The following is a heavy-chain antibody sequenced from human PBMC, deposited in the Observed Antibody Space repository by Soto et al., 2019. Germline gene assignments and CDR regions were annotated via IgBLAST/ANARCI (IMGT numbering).Heavy chain of an antibody. V-gene: IGHV4-31*03. J-gene: IGHJ6*02. Sequence: QVQLQESGPGLVKPSQTLSLTCTVSGGSISSGGYYWYWIRQHPGKGLEWIGYIYYSGTTYYNPSLKSRVTISVDTSKNQFCLNLSSVTAADTAVYYCAASCVACGGVNYYGMDVWGQGTTVTVSS. CDR2: IYYSGTT. CDR1: GGSISSGGYY. D-gene: IGHD3-10*01. CDR3: AASCVACGGVNYYGMDV.